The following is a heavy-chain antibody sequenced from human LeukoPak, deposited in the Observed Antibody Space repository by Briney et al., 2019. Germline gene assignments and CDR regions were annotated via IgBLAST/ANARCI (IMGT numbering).Heavy chain of an antibody. Sequence: GGSLRLSCAASGFTFIRYGLHWVRPAPGKGLEWVAFIRDDGSTRYYADSVKGRFTVSRDNPKNTLYLQMDSLRTEDTAVYYCAKDGSRLASFFDYWGQGTLVTVSS. J-gene: IGHJ4*02. CDR2: IRDDGSTR. CDR3: AKDGSRLASFFDY. D-gene: IGHD6-19*01. V-gene: IGHV3-30*02. CDR1: GFTFIRYG.